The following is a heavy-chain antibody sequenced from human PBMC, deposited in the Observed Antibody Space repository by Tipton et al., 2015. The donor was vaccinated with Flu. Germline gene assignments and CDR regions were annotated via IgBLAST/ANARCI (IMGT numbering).Heavy chain of an antibody. Sequence: SLRLSCAASGFTFRDYFMNWVRQAPGTGLEWVASISGSSHSIEYADSVKGRFTISRDNVKNSLYLRMNSLTAGDTAVYFCARAETYDTFGFGEDFYYHYMDVWGTGTTVTVSS. V-gene: IGHV3-21*01. CDR3: ARAETYDTFGFGEDFYYHYMDV. CDR2: ISGSSHSI. CDR1: GFTFRDYF. D-gene: IGHD3-22*01. J-gene: IGHJ6*03.